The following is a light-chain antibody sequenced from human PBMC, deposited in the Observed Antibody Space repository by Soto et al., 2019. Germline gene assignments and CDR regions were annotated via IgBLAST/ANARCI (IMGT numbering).Light chain of an antibody. CDR1: QSVSSNY. CDR2: GAS. J-gene: IGKJ2*01. CDR3: QQYGSSPPYT. Sequence: EIVLTQSPGTLSLSPGERATLSCRPSQSVSSNYLAWYQQKLGQAPRLLIYGASSRATGIPDRFSGSGSGTDFTLTISSLEPEDFEVYYCQQYGSSPPYTFGQGTKLEIK. V-gene: IGKV3-20*01.